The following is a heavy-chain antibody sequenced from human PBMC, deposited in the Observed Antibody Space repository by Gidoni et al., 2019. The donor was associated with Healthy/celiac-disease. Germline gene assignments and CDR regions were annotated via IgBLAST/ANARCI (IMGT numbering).Heavy chain of an antibody. CDR2: IIPIFGTA. Sequence: QVQLVQSGAEVKKPGSSVKVSCKASGGTFSSYAISWVRQAPGRGPEWMGGIIPIFGTANYAQKFQGRVTITADESTSTAYMELRSLRSEDTAVYYCASTKREGGHRSAFDIWGQGTMVTVSS. CDR3: ASTKREGGHRSAFDI. J-gene: IGHJ3*02. CDR1: GGTFSSYA. V-gene: IGHV1-69*01. D-gene: IGHD1-1*01.